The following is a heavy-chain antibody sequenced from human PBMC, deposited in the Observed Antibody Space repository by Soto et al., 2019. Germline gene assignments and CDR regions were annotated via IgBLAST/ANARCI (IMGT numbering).Heavy chain of an antibody. V-gene: IGHV1-2*02. CDR3: DRDTCQLGDGMDV. CDR2: INANSGGT. CDR1: GYTFTGYF. J-gene: IGHJ6*02. Sequence: EASVKVSCKASGYTFTGYFLHWVRQAPGQGLEWIGWINANSGGTKYAQKFHDRVTMTRDTSITGLDMEVSRVRFDDTAVHYCDRDTCQLGDGMDVWGLGTTLNVSS. D-gene: IGHD3-10*01.